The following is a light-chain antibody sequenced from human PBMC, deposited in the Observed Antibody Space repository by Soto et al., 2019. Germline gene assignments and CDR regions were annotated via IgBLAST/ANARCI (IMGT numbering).Light chain of an antibody. CDR3: QSYDSSLSGSYV. J-gene: IGLJ1*01. Sequence: QSVLTQPPSVSGAPGQRVTISCTGSSSNIGAGYDVHWYQQLPGTAPKLLIYGNSNRPSGVPDRFSGSKSGTSASLAITGLQAEHEADYYCQSYDSSLSGSYVFGTGTKVTVL. CDR1: SSNIGAGYD. CDR2: GNS. V-gene: IGLV1-40*01.